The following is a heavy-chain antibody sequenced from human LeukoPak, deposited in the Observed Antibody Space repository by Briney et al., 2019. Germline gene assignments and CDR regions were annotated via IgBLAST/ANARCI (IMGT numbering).Heavy chain of an antibody. D-gene: IGHD6-13*01. CDR2: ISYDGSNK. V-gene: IGHV3-30-3*01. CDR1: GFTFSSYA. Sequence: PGRSLRLSCAASGFTFSSYAMHWVRQAPGKGLEWVAVISYDGSNKYYADSVRGRFTISRHNSKNTLHLQMSSLRAEDTAVYYCAREGLAAAFDYWGQGTLVTVSS. J-gene: IGHJ4*02. CDR3: AREGLAAAFDY.